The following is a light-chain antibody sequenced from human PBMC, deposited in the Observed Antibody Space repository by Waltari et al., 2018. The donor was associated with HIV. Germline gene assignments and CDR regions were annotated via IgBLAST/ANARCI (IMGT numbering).Light chain of an antibody. Sequence: QSALTQPASVSGSPGQSITISCTGTSSDVGSYHLVSWYQQHPGKAPKLMIYEVSKRPSGVSNRFSGSKSGNTASLTISGLQAEDEADYYCCSYAGSSTLGVFGGGTKLTVL. V-gene: IGLV2-23*02. CDR2: EVS. CDR1: SSDVGSYHL. J-gene: IGLJ3*02. CDR3: CSYAGSSTLGV.